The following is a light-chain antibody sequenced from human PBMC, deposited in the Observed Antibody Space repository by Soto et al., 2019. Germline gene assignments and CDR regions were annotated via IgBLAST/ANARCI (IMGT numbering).Light chain of an antibody. J-gene: IGKJ4*01. V-gene: IGKV1-5*03. CDR3: QQYDSYPVT. CDR2: RAS. CDR1: QSVNSW. Sequence: DTQMTQSPSTLSASVGDKVTITCRASQSVNSWLAWYQQMPGTAPKVLIYRASTLQSGVPSRFSGSGSGTEFTLTISSLQPDDFATYYCQQYDSYPVTFGGGTKVET.